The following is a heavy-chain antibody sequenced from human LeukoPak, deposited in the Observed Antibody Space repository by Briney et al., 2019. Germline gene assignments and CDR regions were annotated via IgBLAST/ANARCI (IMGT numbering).Heavy chain of an antibody. CDR2: INPNSGGT. CDR1: GYTFTGYY. Sequence: ASVKVSCKASGYTFTGYYMHWVRQAPGQGLEWMGWINPNSGGTNYAQKFQGRFTMTRDTSISTAYMELSRLRSDDTAVYYCASGAGTGTTPYFDYWGQGTLVTVSS. J-gene: IGHJ4*02. V-gene: IGHV1-2*02. CDR3: ASGAGTGTTPYFDY. D-gene: IGHD1-1*01.